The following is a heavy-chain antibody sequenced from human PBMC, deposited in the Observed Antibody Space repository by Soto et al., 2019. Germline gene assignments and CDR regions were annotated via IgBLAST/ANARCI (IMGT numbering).Heavy chain of an antibody. V-gene: IGHV1-69*02. Sequence: SMKVSCKASGDTFSFYSINWVRQAPGLGLEWMGRVNPILSMSNYAQRFQGRVTMTADKSTSTAYMELSGLRSEDTAMYYCATSYGSGYRAFDYWG. D-gene: IGHD3-10*01. J-gene: IGHJ4*01. CDR2: VNPILSMS. CDR3: ATSYGSGYRAFDY. CDR1: GDTFSFYS.